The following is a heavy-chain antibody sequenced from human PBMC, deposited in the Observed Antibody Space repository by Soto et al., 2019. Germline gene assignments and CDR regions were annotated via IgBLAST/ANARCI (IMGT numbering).Heavy chain of an antibody. CDR1: GYTFTSYD. Sequence: GASVKVSCKTSGYTFTSYDINWVRQATGQGLEWMGRMNPNSGNTDYARKFQGRVTMTRDTSISTAYMELSSLTSEDTAVYYRARAPVYGSLNNWFDLWGQGTQVTVSS. V-gene: IGHV1-8*01. J-gene: IGHJ5*02. CDR2: MNPNSGNT. CDR3: ARAPVYGSLNNWFDL. D-gene: IGHD3-10*01.